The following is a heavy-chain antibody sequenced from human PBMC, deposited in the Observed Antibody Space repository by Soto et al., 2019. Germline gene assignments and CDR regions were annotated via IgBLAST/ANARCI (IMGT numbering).Heavy chain of an antibody. D-gene: IGHD3-16*01. CDR2: IYYSGST. V-gene: IGHV4-59*01. CDR3: ARETIGATGTIGY. CDR1: GGSISSYY. J-gene: IGHJ4*02. Sequence: QVQLQESGPGLVKPSETLSLTCTVSGGSISSYYWSWIRQPPGKGLEWIGYIYYSGSTNYNPSLKSRVTISVDTSKNQCSLKLSSVTAADTAVYYCARETIGATGTIGYWGQGTLVTVSS.